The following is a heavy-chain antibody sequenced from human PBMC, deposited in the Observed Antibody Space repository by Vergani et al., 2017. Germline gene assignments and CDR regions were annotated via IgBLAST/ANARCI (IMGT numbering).Heavy chain of an antibody. V-gene: IGHV3-64*01. CDR1: GFTFSSYA. CDR3: AGVFPYYYYGMDV. Sequence: EVQLVESGGGLVQPGGSLRLSCAASGFTFSSYAMHWVRQAPGKGLEYVSAISSNGGSTYYANSVKGRFTISRDNSKNTLYLQMGSLRAEDMAVYYCAGVFPYYYYGMDVWGQGTTVTVSS. CDR2: ISSNGGST. J-gene: IGHJ6*02.